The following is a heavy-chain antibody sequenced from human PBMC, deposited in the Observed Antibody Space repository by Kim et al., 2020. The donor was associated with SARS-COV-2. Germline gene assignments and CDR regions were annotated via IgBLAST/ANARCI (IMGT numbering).Heavy chain of an antibody. Sequence: SETLSLTCAVYGGSFSGYYWSWIRQPPGKGLEWIGEINHSGSTNYNPSLKSRVTISVDTSKNQFSLKLSSVTAADTAVYYCATRAFRDGDYPLSYYYYYGMDVWGQGTTVTVSS. CDR1: GGSFSGYY. D-gene: IGHD4-17*01. J-gene: IGHJ6*02. CDR3: ATRAFRDGDYPLSYYYYYGMDV. CDR2: INHSGST. V-gene: IGHV4-34*01.